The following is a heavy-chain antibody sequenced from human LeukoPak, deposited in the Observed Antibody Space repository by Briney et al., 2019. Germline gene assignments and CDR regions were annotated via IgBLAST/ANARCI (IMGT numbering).Heavy chain of an antibody. J-gene: IGHJ4*02. V-gene: IGHV3-23*01. CDR2: ISGSGGNT. CDR3: ARDWHTFGGVLDL. D-gene: IGHD3-16*01. Sequence: QTGGSLRRSCAASGFTFSNYAMSWVRQAPGKGLEWVSAISGSGGNTYYADSVKGRFTISRDNSKNTLYLQMNSLRAEDTAVYYCARDWHTFGGVLDLWGQGTLVTVSS. CDR1: GFTFSNYA.